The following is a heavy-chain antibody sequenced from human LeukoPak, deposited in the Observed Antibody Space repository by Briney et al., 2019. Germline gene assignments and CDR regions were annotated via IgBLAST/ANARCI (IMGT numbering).Heavy chain of an antibody. J-gene: IGHJ4*02. CDR3: ARATLVYYDSSGYYQT. CDR1: GGSFSGYY. D-gene: IGHD3-22*01. CDR2: INHSGST. V-gene: IGHV4-34*01. Sequence: KPSETLSLTCAVYGGSFSGYYWSWIRQPPGKGLEWIGEINHSGSTNYNPSLKSRVTISVDTSKNQFSLKLSSVTAADPAVYYCARATLVYYDSSGYYQTWGQGTLDTVSS.